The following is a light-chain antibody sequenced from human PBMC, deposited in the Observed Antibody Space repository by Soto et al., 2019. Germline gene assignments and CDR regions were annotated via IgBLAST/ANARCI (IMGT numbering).Light chain of an antibody. V-gene: IGKV1-9*01. CDR2: TAS. CDR1: QGISSY. CDR3: QQLAGFPIT. J-gene: IGKJ5*01. Sequence: IHLTRSPSSLSASVLDRVTITCLASQGISSYLAWYQQKPGKAPNLLIYTASTLQTGVPSRFSGSAFGTEFTLTISSLQPEDFATYYCQQLAGFPITFGQGTRLEIK.